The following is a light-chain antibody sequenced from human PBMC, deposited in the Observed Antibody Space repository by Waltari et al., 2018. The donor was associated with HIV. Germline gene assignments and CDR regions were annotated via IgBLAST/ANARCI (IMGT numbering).Light chain of an antibody. CDR2: DVS. J-gene: IGLJ2*01. Sequence: QSALTQPPSASGSPGQSITISCSGTSSDVGGYGYVSWYKQHPGKAPKVLIYDVSERPSGVPDRFAGSKSGNTASLTVSGLQAEDEADYYCSSDVGGYNVVFGGGTKLTVL. CDR3: SSDVGGYNVV. CDR1: SSDVGGYGY. V-gene: IGLV2-8*01.